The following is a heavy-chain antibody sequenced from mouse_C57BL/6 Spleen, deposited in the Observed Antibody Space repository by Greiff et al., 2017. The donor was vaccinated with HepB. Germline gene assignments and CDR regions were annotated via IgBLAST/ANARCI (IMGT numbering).Heavy chain of an antibody. CDR1: GFSLTSYG. CDR2: IWSGGST. V-gene: IGHV2-2*01. Sequence: VQLQQSGPGLVQPSQSLSITCTVSGFSLTSYGVHWVRQSPGKGLEWLGVIWSGGSTDYNAAFISRLSISKDNSKSQVFFKMNSLQADDTAIYYCARLRRGYAMDYWGQGTSVTVSS. D-gene: IGHD2-12*01. CDR3: ARLRRGYAMDY. J-gene: IGHJ4*01.